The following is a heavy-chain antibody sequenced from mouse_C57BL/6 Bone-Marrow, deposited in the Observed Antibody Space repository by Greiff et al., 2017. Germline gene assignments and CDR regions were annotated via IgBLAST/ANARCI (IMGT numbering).Heavy chain of an antibody. J-gene: IGHJ3*01. D-gene: IGHD3-2*02. CDR3: ERLAAQATWFAY. CDR2: IYPRSGNT. Sequence: QVQLQQSGAELARPGASVKLSCKASGYTFTSYGISWVKQRTGQGLEWIGEIYPRSGNTYYNEKFKGKATMTAGKSSSTAYMELRSLTSEDSAVYFCERLAAQATWFAYWGQGTLVTVSA. CDR1: GYTFTSYG. V-gene: IGHV1-81*01.